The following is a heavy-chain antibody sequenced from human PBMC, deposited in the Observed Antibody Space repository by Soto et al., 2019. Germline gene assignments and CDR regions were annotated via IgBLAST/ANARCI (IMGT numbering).Heavy chain of an antibody. D-gene: IGHD6-6*01. V-gene: IGHV5-51*01. J-gene: IGHJ4*02. CDR2: SYPGDYNI. Sequence: RGQSLKISCKGSGYSFSSHWIGWVRQIPRKGLEWMGISYPGDYNIRYSPSFEGQIDMSADRSINTAYLRLSSLKASGTATYYCARHLDEYSSASGFDYWGQGTLVTVSS. CDR1: GYSFSSHW. CDR3: ARHLDEYSSASGFDY.